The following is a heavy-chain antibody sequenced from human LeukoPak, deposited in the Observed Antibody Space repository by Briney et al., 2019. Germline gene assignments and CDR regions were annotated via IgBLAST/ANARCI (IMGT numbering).Heavy chain of an antibody. Sequence: GASVKVSCKASGYTFTSYGISWVRQAPGQGGAGMGWISAYNGNTNYAQQLQGRVTMTTATSTSTAYMELSSLRADDTAVYYCARDQGIAAETFDYWGQGTLVTVSS. CDR2: ISAYNGNT. D-gene: IGHD6-25*01. CDR3: ARDQGIAAETFDY. J-gene: IGHJ4*02. V-gene: IGHV1-18*01. CDR1: GYTFTSYG.